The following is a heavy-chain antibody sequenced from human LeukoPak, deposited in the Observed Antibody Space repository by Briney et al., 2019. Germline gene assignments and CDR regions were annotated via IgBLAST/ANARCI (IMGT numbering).Heavy chain of an antibody. CDR3: ALPDSSGWTTDAFDI. Sequence: SETLSLTCAVYGGSFSGYYWSWIRQPPGKGLEWIGEINHSGSTNYNPSLKSRVTISVDTSKNQFSLKLSSVTAADTAVYYCALPDSSGWTTDAFDIWGQGTMVTVSS. V-gene: IGHV4-34*01. D-gene: IGHD6-19*01. CDR2: INHSGST. CDR1: GGSFSGYY. J-gene: IGHJ3*02.